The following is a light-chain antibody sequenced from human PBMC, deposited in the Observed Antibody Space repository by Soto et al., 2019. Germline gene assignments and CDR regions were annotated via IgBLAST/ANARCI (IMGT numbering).Light chain of an antibody. J-gene: IGKJ3*01. CDR1: QSVSSY. CDR2: DAS. CDR3: QQRSNWLFT. V-gene: IGKV3-11*01. Sequence: EIVLTQSPATLSLSPGERATLSCRASQSVSSYLAWYQQKPGQAPRLLIYDASSRATGIPARFSGSGSGTDFTLTSSSLEPADFAVYYCQQRSNWLFTFGPGTKVDIK.